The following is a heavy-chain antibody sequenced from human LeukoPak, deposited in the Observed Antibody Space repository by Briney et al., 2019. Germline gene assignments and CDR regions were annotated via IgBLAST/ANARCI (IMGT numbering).Heavy chain of an antibody. Sequence: GGSLRLSCAASGFTFTNAWMTWVRQAPGKGLEWVGRITAETGGGTTDYAAPVKGRFTISRDDSKNTLYLQMNSLTTEDTAVYYCTSYPLGYCSSITCWGYSDYWGQGTLVTVSS. CDR2: ITAETGGGTT. D-gene: IGHD2-2*01. CDR1: GFTFTNAW. J-gene: IGHJ4*02. CDR3: TSYPLGYCSSITCWGYSDY. V-gene: IGHV3-15*01.